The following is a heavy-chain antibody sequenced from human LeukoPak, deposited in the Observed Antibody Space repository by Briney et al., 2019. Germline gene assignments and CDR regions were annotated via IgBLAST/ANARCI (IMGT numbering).Heavy chain of an antibody. J-gene: IGHJ6*03. CDR3: ARARGDSPRIYYYMDV. V-gene: IGHV4-30-4*01. CDR1: GDSISIGDYR. D-gene: IGHD3-16*01. Sequence: SETLSLTCSGSGDSISIGDYRWSWIRQSPGKGLEWIGYIYYIGTAYYNPSLRSRVALSADTSKNQFSLKLNSVTVADSAVYFCARARGDSPRIYYYMDVWGKGTTVTVSS. CDR2: IYYIGTA.